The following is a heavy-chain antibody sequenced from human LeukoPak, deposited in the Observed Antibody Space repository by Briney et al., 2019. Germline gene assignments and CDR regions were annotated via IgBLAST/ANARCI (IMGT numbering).Heavy chain of an antibody. CDR1: GGSFSGYY. CDR3: ARGRDYGLEQSYDH. CDR2: INHSGST. V-gene: IGHV4-34*01. D-gene: IGHD3-10*01. J-gene: IGHJ4*02. Sequence: SETLSLTCAVYGGSFSGYYWSWIRQPPGKGLEWIGEINHSGSTNYNPSLKSRVTISVDTSKNQFSLKLSSVTAADTAVYYCARGRDYGLEQSYDHWGQGTLVTVSS.